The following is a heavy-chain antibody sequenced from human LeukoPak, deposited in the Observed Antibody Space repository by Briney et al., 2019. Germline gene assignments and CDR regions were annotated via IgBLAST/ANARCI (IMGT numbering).Heavy chain of an antibody. CDR2: INPSGGST. J-gene: IGHJ4*02. V-gene: IGHV1-46*03. CDR1: GYTFTSYY. CDR3: ASIAVAGKSFDY. Sequence: ASVKVSCKACGYTFTSYYMHWVRQAPGQGLEWMGIINPSGGSTSYAQKFQGRVTMTRDTSTSTVYMELSSLRSEDTAVYYCASIAVAGKSFDYWGQGTLVTVSS. D-gene: IGHD6-19*01.